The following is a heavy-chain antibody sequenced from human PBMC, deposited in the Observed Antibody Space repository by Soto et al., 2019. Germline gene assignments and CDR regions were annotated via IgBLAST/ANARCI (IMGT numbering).Heavy chain of an antibody. CDR1: GGTFSSYA. V-gene: IGHV1-69*13. J-gene: IGHJ5*02. D-gene: IGHD2-15*01. CDR2: IIPIFGTG. CDR3: SRARNSSCPVGCLFDL. Sequence: SVKVSCKASGGTFSSYAISWARQAPGKGLERMGGIIPIFGTGNYAQKFQGRVTITADESTSTAYMELSSLRSEDTAVYYCSRARNSSCPVGCLFDLWGQGTLVPVSS.